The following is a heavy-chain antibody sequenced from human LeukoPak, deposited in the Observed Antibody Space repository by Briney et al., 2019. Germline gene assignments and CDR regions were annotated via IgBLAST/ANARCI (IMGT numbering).Heavy chain of an antibody. CDR3: ARRPTGDPKFDY. CDR1: GGSISSGVYY. D-gene: IGHD7-27*01. CDR2: IYYSGST. V-gene: IGHV4-61*08. Sequence: SQTLSLTCTVSGGSISSGVYYWSWIRQPPGKGLEWIGYIYYSGSTYYNPSLKSRVTISVDTSKNRFSLKLSTVTAADTAVYYCARRPTGDPKFDYWGQGTLVTVSS. J-gene: IGHJ4*02.